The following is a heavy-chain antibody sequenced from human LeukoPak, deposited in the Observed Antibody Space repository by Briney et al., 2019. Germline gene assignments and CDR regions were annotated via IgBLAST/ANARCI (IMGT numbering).Heavy chain of an antibody. D-gene: IGHD6-6*01. CDR1: GFTFSSYA. CDR3: AKVSDSSSSVY. CDR2: ISYDGSNK. Sequence: HPGGSLRLSCAASGFTFSSYAMHWVRQAPGKGLESVAVISYDGSNKYYADSVKGRFTISRDNSKNTLYLQMNSLRAEDTAVYYCAKVSDSSSSVYWGQGTLVTVSS. J-gene: IGHJ4*02. V-gene: IGHV3-30*04.